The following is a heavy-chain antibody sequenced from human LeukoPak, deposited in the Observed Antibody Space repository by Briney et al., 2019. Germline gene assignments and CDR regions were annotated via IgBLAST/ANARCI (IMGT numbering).Heavy chain of an antibody. D-gene: IGHD3-22*01. V-gene: IGHV1-18*01. CDR2: ISAYNGNT. CDR1: GYTCTSYG. J-gene: IGHJ4*02. CDR3: ARHVGWHYDSSGRHFDY. Sequence: GASVKVSCKASGYTCTSYGISWVRQAPGQGLEWLGWISAYNGNTNYAQKLQGRVTMTTDTSTSTAYMELRSLRSDDTPVYYCARHVGWHYDSSGRHFDYWGQGTLVTVSS.